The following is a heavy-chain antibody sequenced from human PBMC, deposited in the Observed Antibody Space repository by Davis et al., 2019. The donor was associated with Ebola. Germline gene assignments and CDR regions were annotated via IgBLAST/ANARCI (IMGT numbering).Heavy chain of an antibody. CDR1: GGSINSLGYS. CDR2: FHYNGNT. CDR3: AREAGQLGMFF. D-gene: IGHD7-27*01. J-gene: IGHJ4*02. V-gene: IGHV4-30-2*01. Sequence: PPETLSLTCTVSGGSINSLGYSWSWIRKPPGKGLEWIGFFHYNGNTYYNPPLNSRVTISIDRSKSQLYLKLTSVTAADTAVYYCAREAGQLGMFFWGPGTLVTVSS.